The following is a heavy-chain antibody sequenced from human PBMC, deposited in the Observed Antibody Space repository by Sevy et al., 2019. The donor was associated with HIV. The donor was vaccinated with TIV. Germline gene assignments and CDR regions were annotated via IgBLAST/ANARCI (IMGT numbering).Heavy chain of an antibody. CDR2: VYHRGNT. J-gene: IGHJ6*02. CDR3: VRGSGGDRLDFYGLDL. V-gene: IGHV4-38-2*01. CDR1: GYSISSGYY. D-gene: IGHD2-15*01. Sequence: WETLSLTCVVSGYSISSGYYWGWVRQPPGKGLQWIGNVYHRGNTYYNPSLQSRATLSVETSKNQFSLKMTSVTATDTAVYYCVRGSGGDRLDFYGLDLWGQGTTVTVSS.